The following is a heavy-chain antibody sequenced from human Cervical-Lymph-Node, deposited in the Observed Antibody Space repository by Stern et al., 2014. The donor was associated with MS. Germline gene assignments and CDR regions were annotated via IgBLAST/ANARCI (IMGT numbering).Heavy chain of an antibody. Sequence: QVQLVQSGAEVKKPGASGKVSCKASGYTFTSYHMHWVRQAPGQGLEWMGIINPSGGSTSYAQKCQGRVTMTRDTSTSTVYMELSSLRSEDTAVYYCARGYGGNSHYYYGMDVWGQGTTVTVSS. CDR1: GYTFTSYH. V-gene: IGHV1-46*01. CDR3: ARGYGGNSHYYYGMDV. CDR2: INPSGGST. D-gene: IGHD4-23*01. J-gene: IGHJ6*02.